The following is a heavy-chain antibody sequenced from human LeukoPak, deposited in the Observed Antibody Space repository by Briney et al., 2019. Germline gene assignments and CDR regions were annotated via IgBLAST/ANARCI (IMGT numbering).Heavy chain of an antibody. D-gene: IGHD6-13*01. J-gene: IGHJ4*02. CDR1: GFTLSNAW. V-gene: IGHV3-21*01. Sequence: AGGSLRLSCTASGFTLSNAWMNWVRQAPGKGLEWVSSISSSSSYIYYVDSVKGRFTISRDNAKNSLYLQMNSLRAEDTAVYYCARDESSSWYDYWGQGTLVTVSS. CDR3: ARDESSSWYDY. CDR2: ISSSSSYI.